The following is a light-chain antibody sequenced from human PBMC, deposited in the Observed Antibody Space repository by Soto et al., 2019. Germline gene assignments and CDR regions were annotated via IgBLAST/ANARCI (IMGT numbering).Light chain of an antibody. Sequence: SYELTQPPSVSVAPGKPARITCGGNNIGSKSVHWYQQKPGQAPVLVIYYDSDRPSGIPERFSGSNSGNTATLTISRVEAGDEADYYCQVWDSISDHVVFGGGTKLTVL. CDR1: NIGSKS. J-gene: IGLJ2*01. V-gene: IGLV3-21*04. CDR2: YDS. CDR3: QVWDSISDHVV.